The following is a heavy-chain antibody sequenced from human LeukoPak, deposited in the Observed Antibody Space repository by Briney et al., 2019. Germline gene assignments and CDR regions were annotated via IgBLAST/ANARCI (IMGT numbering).Heavy chain of an antibody. V-gene: IGHV5-51*01. J-gene: IGHJ4*02. CDR1: GYSFTTYW. Sequence: GESLNISCKGSGYSFTTYWIGWVRQMPGKGLEWVGIINPGDSDPRYRPSFQGQVTISADKSISTAYLQWSSLKASDTAMYYCARHGLGSSWFGFDYWGQGTLVTVSS. D-gene: IGHD6-13*01. CDR3: ARHGLGSSWFGFDY. CDR2: INPGDSDP.